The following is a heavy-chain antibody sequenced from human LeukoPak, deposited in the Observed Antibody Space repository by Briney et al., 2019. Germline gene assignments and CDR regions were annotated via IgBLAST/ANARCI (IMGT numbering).Heavy chain of an antibody. Sequence: GGSLRLSCAASGFTFSSNWMHWVRQAPGKGLVWVLRINEDGSTTNYADSVKGRSTIFRDNAKNTLYLQMNSLRAEDTAVYYCVRDLGGRSGHWGQGTLVTVSS. D-gene: IGHD1-26*01. CDR2: INEDGSTT. V-gene: IGHV3-74*01. CDR1: GFTFSSNW. CDR3: VRDLGGRSGH. J-gene: IGHJ4*02.